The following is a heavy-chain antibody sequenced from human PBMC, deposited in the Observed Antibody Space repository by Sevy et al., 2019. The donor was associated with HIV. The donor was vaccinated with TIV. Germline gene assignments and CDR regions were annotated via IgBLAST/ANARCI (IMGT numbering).Heavy chain of an antibody. V-gene: IGHV3-23*01. CDR3: AKKGMTEIDYYMDV. Sequence: GGSLRLSCAASGFTFSSYAMSWVRQAPGKGLEWVSAISGSGGSTYYADSVKGRFTISRDNAKNTLYLQMNSLRAEDTAVYYCAKKGMTEIDYYMDVWGKGTTVTVSS. J-gene: IGHJ6*03. CDR2: ISGSGGST. D-gene: IGHD6-13*01. CDR1: GFTFSSYA.